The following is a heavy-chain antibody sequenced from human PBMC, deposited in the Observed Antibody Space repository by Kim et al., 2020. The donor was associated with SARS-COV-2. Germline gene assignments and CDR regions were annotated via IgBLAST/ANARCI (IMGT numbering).Heavy chain of an antibody. D-gene: IGHD1-26*01. V-gene: IGHV3-23*01. CDR3: AASLGVLYHLEY. Sequence: GGSLRLSCAGSGFTFSSFAMTWVHQAPGRGLEWVSHIAAGGGSTYSPAVKGRSTISRDNSKKTVYLHLNNVRPEDTASYYCAASLGVLYHLEYWGQGALV. CDR1: GFTFSSFA. CDR2: IAAGGGST. J-gene: IGHJ4*02.